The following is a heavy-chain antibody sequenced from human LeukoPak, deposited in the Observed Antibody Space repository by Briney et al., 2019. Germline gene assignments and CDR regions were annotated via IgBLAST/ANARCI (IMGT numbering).Heavy chain of an antibody. D-gene: IGHD4-17*01. V-gene: IGHV1-18*01. CDR1: GYTFTSYG. CDR3: ARDSYFGDSRSLHFDY. J-gene: IGHJ4*02. CDR2: ISAYNGNT. Sequence: ASVEVSCKASGYTFTSYGISWVRQAPGQGLEWMGWISAYNGNTNYAQKFQGRVTMTRDTSISTAYMELSRLRSDDTAVYYCARDSYFGDSRSLHFDYWGQGTLVTVSS.